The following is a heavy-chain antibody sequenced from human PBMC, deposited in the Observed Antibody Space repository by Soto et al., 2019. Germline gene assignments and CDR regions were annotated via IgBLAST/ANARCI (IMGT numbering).Heavy chain of an antibody. J-gene: IGHJ4*02. V-gene: IGHV4-34*01. Sequence: SETLSLTCAVYGGSFSGYYWSWIRQPPGKGLEWIGEINHSGSTNYNPSLKSRVTISVDTSKNQFSLKLSSVTAADTAVYYCARLDFIAARPLDDWGQGTLVSVAS. CDR3: ARLDFIAARPLDD. CDR1: GGSFSGYY. CDR2: INHSGST. D-gene: IGHD6-6*01.